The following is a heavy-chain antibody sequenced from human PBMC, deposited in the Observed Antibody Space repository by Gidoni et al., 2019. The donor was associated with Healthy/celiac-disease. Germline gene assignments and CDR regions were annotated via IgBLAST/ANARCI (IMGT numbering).Heavy chain of an antibody. J-gene: IGHJ4*02. CDR2: IWYDGSNK. V-gene: IGHV3-33*01. D-gene: IGHD2-15*01. CDR3: ARSGKMVVAAMDY. CDR1: GFTLSSYG. Sequence: QVQLVESGGGVVQPGRSLRLSCAASGFTLSSYGMHWVRQAPGKGLEWVAVIWYDGSNKYYADSVKGRFTISRDNSKNTLYLQMNSLRAEDTAVYYCARSGKMVVAAMDYWGQGTLVTVSS.